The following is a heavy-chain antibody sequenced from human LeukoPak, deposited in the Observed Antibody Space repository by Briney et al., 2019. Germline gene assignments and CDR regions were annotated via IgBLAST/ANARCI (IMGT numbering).Heavy chain of an antibody. V-gene: IGHV3-11*01. J-gene: IGHJ4*02. CDR1: GFTFTNAW. Sequence: NTGGSLRLSCAASGFTFTNAWMSWIRQAPGKGLEWVSYISKSGTTIYYADSVKGRFTISRDNAKNSLSLYMNSLRAEDTAVYFCARDGDDTYYFDSWGQGALVTASS. CDR2: ISKSGTTI. CDR3: ARDGDDTYYFDS.